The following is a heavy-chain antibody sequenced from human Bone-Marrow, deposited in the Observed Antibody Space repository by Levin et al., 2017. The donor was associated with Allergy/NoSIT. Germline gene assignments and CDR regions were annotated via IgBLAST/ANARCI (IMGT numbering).Heavy chain of an antibody. Sequence: KSSETLSLTCDVSGGSISGRYWFGWVRQPPEKGPEWIAEMHHSGLVNYNPSLKSRVTLSMDTSTNQISLGLRSVSAADTALYYCVMSSGSWMFDYWGQGILVTVSS. V-gene: IGHV4/OR15-8*01. D-gene: IGHD3-10*01. CDR3: VMSSGSWMFDY. J-gene: IGHJ4*02. CDR1: GGSISGRYW. CDR2: MHHSGLV.